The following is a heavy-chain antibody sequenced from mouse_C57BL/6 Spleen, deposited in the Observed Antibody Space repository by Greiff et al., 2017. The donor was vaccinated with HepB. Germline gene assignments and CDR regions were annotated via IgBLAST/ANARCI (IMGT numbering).Heavy chain of an antibody. Sequence: QVQLQQPGAELVRPGSSVKLSCKASGYTFTSYWMHWVKQRPIQGLEWIGNIDPSDSETHSNQKFKDKDTLTVDKSSSTAYMQLSSLTSEDSAVYYCARGAITTVVATGYFDYWGQGTTLTVSS. D-gene: IGHD1-1*01. CDR1: GYTFTSYW. J-gene: IGHJ2*01. V-gene: IGHV1-52*01. CDR3: ARGAITTVVATGYFDY. CDR2: IDPSDSET.